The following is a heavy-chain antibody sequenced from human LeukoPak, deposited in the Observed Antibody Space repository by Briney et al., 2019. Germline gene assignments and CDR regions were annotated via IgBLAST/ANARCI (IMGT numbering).Heavy chain of an antibody. J-gene: IGHJ4*02. CDR3: ARGSPLIDY. D-gene: IGHD3-10*01. V-gene: IGHV3-21*01. CDR2: ISSSSSYI. CDR1: GFTFSSYS. Sequence: GGSLRLSCAASGFTFSSYSMNWVRQAPGQGLEWVSSISSSSSYIYYADSVKGRLTISRDNAKNSLYLQMNSLRAEDTAVYYCARGSPLIDYWGQGTLVTVSS.